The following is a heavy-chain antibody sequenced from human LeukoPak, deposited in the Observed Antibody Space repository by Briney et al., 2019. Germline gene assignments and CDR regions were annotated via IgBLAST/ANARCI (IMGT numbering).Heavy chain of an antibody. D-gene: IGHD3-3*01. V-gene: IGHV4-39*02. J-gene: IGHJ3*02. CDR1: GGSISSSSYY. Sequence: SETLSLTCTVSGGSISSSSYYWGWIRQPPGKGLEWIGSIYYSGSTYYNTSLKSRVTISVDTSKNQFSLKLSSVTAADTAVYYCARDGLTIFGVVIGAFDIWGQGTMVTVSS. CDR2: IYYSGST. CDR3: ARDGLTIFGVVIGAFDI.